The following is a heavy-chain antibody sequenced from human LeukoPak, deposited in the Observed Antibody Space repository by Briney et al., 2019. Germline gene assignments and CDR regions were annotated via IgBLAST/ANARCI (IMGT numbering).Heavy chain of an antibody. V-gene: IGHV1-2*02. CDR2: INPNSGGT. CDR1: GYTFTGYY. CDR3: ARGLDSSSWYLPLYYYYYGMDV. Sequence: ASVTVSCKASGYTFTGYYMHWVRQAPGQGLEWMGWINPNSGGTNYAQKFQGRVTMTRDTSISTAYMELSRLRSDDTAVYYCARGLDSSSWYLPLYYYYYGMDVWGQGTTVTVSS. D-gene: IGHD6-13*01. J-gene: IGHJ6*02.